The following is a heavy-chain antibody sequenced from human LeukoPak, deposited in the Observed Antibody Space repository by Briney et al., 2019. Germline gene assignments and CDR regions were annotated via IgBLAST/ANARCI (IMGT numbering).Heavy chain of an antibody. CDR1: GDSVSSNSAA. CDR3: ARGGNPYYDFWSVYFDL. CDR2: TYYRSKWYN. D-gene: IGHD3-3*01. J-gene: IGHJ2*01. Sequence: SQTLSLTCAISGDSVSSNSAAWNWIRQSPSKGLEWLGRTYYRSKWYNDYAVSVKSRITINPDTSKNQFSLQLNSVTPEDTAVYYCARGGNPYYDFWSVYFDLWGRGTLVTVSS. V-gene: IGHV6-1*01.